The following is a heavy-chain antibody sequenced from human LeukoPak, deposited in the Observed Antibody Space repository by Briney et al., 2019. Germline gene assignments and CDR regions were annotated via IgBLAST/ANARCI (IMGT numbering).Heavy chain of an antibody. CDR2: LYSGGTT. D-gene: IGHD5-18*01. CDR1: GFTVSSNY. CDR3: ARRIQLWSAFDY. V-gene: IGHV3-53*01. Sequence: GGSLRLSCAASGFTVSSNYMSWVRQAPGKGLEWVSVLYSGGTTYYADSVKGRFTISRDNSKNTLYLQMNSLGAEDTAVYYCARRIQLWSAFDYWGQGTLVTVSS. J-gene: IGHJ4*02.